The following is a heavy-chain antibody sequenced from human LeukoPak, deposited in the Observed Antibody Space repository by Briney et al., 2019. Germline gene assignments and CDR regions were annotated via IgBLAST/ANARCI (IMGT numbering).Heavy chain of an antibody. CDR3: AKISDFWSDTY. Sequence: PGGSLRLSCAASGFTFSSYGMHWVRQAPGKGLELVAFIGYDGSNKYYADSVKGRFTISRDNSKNTLYLQMNSLRAEDTAVYYCAKISDFWSDTYWGQGNLVTVSS. D-gene: IGHD3-3*01. CDR2: IGYDGSNK. J-gene: IGHJ4*02. CDR1: GFTFSSYG. V-gene: IGHV3-30*02.